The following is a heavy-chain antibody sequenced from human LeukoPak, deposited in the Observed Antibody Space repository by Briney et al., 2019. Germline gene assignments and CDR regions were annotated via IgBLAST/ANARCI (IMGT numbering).Heavy chain of an antibody. D-gene: IGHD5-18*01. J-gene: IGHJ6*02. CDR1: GGSISSGSYY. Sequence: PSQTLSLTCTVSGGSISSGSYYWSWIRQPAGKGLEWIGPIYTSGSTNYNPSLKSRVTISVDTSKNQFSLKLSSVTAADTAVYYCARWGYTAMVGVYYYYGMDVWGQGTTVTVSS. CDR2: IYTSGST. V-gene: IGHV4-61*02. CDR3: ARWGYTAMVGVYYYYGMDV.